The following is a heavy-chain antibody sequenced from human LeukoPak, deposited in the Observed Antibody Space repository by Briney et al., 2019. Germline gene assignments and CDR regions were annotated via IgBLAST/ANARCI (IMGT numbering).Heavy chain of an antibody. Sequence: PGGSPRLSCAASGFTFSSYEMNWVRQAPGKGLEWVSYISSSGSTIYYADSVKGRFTISRDNAKNSLYLQMNSLRAEDTAVYYCARDWGYDYVWGSYRYYWGQGTLVTVSS. CDR1: GFTFSSYE. V-gene: IGHV3-48*03. J-gene: IGHJ4*02. D-gene: IGHD3-16*02. CDR2: ISSSGSTI. CDR3: ARDWGYDYVWGSYRYY.